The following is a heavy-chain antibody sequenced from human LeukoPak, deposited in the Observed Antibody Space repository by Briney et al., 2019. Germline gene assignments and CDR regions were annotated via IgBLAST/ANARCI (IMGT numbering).Heavy chain of an antibody. D-gene: IGHD3-3*01. Sequence: PGGSLRLSCAASGFTFSSFGMNWVRQAPGKGLEWISYISSSSTIYYADSVKGRFTISRHNAKSTTYLQMNSLRAEDTAVYYCGTSRWSGVVDSWGQGTLVTVSS. CDR2: ISSSSTI. CDR1: GFTFSSFG. CDR3: GTSRWSGVVDS. J-gene: IGHJ5*01. V-gene: IGHV3-48*04.